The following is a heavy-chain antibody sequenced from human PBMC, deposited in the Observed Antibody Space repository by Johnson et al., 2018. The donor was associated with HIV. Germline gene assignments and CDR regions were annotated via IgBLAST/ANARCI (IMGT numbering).Heavy chain of an antibody. J-gene: IGHJ3*02. Sequence: CDTYYPGSVKGRFTISRENAKNSLYLQMNSLRAEDTAVYYCAKVDTAMVNAFDIWGQGTMVTVSS. D-gene: IGHD5-18*01. CDR3: AKVDTAMVNAFDI. V-gene: IGHV3-13*01. CDR2: CDT.